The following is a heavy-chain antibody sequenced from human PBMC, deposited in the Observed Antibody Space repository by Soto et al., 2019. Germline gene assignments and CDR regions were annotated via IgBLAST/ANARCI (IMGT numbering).Heavy chain of an antibody. J-gene: IGHJ4*02. CDR1: GGSISSDY. V-gene: IGHV4-59*01. Sequence: QVHLQESGPGLVKPSETLSLTCTVSGGSISSDYWPWIRQPPGERLAWIGYIYYNGNTNYNSSLKSRVTISIDTSKNLFSLKLNSFTAADTAVYFCARLAYSSGFTFDYWGRGTLVTVSS. CDR3: ARLAYSSGFTFDY. CDR2: IYYNGNT. D-gene: IGHD5-18*01.